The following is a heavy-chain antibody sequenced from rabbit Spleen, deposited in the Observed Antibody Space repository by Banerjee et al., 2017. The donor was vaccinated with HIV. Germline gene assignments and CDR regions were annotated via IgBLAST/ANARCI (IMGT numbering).Heavy chain of an antibody. CDR2: IYVGSSGST. CDR3: ARDTGTSFSTYGMDL. V-gene: IGHV1S45*01. CDR1: GFSFSNGYY. D-gene: IGHD8-1*01. Sequence: QEQLVESGGGLVQPEGSLTLTCTASGFSFSNGYYMCWVRQAPGKGLEWIGCIYVGSSGSTYYATWAKGRFTISKTSSTTVTLQMTSLTAADTATYFCARDTGTSFSTYGMDLWGPGTLVTVS. J-gene: IGHJ6*01.